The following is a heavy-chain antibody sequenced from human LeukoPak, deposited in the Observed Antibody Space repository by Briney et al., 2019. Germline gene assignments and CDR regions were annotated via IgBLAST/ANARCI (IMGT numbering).Heavy chain of an antibody. CDR3: AKDGISSGYFYYFDN. V-gene: IGHV3-23*01. CDR1: GFSFNAYA. Sequence: GGSLRLSCAASGFSFNAYAMNWVRQAPGKGLEWVSAISASGGTTHYADSVKGRFTISRDNSKNNLYLQLSSLRAEDTAIYHCAKDGISSGYFYYFDNWGQGTLVTVS. D-gene: IGHD3-22*01. J-gene: IGHJ4*02. CDR2: ISASGGTT.